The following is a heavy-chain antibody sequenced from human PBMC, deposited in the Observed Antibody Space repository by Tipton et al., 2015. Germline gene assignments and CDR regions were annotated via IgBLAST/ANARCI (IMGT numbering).Heavy chain of an antibody. J-gene: IGHJ4*02. V-gene: IGHV4-61*01. CDR3: ARAGGYRYGFDY. D-gene: IGHD5-18*01. CDR1: GGSVSSGSYY. Sequence: TLSLTCTVSGGSVSSGSYYWSWIRQPPGKGLEWIGYIYYSGSTNYNPSLKSRVTISVDTSKNQFSLKLSSVTAADTAVYYCARAGGYRYGFDYWGQGTLVTVSS. CDR2: IYYSGST.